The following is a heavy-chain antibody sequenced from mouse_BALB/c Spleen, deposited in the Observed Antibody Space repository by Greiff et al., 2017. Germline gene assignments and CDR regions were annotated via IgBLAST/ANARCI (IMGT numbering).Heavy chain of an antibody. Sequence: EVKLVESGGGLVQPGGSRKLSCAASGFTFSSFGMHWVRQAPEKGLEWVAYISSGSSTIYYADTVKGRFTISRDNPKNTLFLQMTSLRSEDTAMYYCARSDGSSYVSYAMDYWGQGTSVTVSS. CDR3: ARSDGSSYVSYAMDY. CDR1: GFTFSSFG. D-gene: IGHD1-1*01. J-gene: IGHJ4*01. V-gene: IGHV5-17*02. CDR2: ISSGSSTI.